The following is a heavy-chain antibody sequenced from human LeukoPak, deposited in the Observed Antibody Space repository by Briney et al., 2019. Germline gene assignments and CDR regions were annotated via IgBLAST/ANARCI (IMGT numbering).Heavy chain of an antibody. Sequence: GGSLRLSCAASGFTFSSYWMSWVRQAPGKGLEWVANIKQDGSEKYYVDSVKGRFTISRDNAKNSLYLQMNSLRAEDTAVYYCARVLYVDTAMAYDYWGQGTLVTVSS. J-gene: IGHJ4*02. CDR1: GFTFSSYW. D-gene: IGHD5-18*01. CDR3: ARVLYVDTAMAYDY. V-gene: IGHV3-7*01. CDR2: IKQDGSEK.